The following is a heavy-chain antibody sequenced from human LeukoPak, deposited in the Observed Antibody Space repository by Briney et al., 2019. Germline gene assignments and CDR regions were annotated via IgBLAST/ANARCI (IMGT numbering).Heavy chain of an antibody. D-gene: IGHD4-17*01. CDR2: IYYSGST. V-gene: IGHV4-31*03. J-gene: IGHJ4*02. CDR1: GGSISSGGDY. CDR3: ARSPGDYVHTDY. Sequence: SETLSLTCTVSGGSISSGGDYWSWIRQPPGKGLEWIGYIYYSGSTYYNPSLKSRVTISVDTSKNQFSLKLSSVTAADTAVYYCARSPGDYVHTDYWGQGTLVTVSS.